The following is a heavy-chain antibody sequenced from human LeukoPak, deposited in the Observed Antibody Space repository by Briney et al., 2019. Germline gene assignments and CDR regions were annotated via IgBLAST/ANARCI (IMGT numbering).Heavy chain of an antibody. D-gene: IGHD2/OR15-2a*01. CDR3: VRDRELGY. Sequence: SETLSLTCTVTDGFISNFYWSWVRQPPGKGPEWIGYIYDRGNTNYNPSLKSRVTISVDTSKNQFALRLTSVTPADTAIYYCVRDRELGYWGQGTLVTVSS. J-gene: IGHJ4*02. CDR2: IYDRGNT. V-gene: IGHV4-59*01. CDR1: DGFISNFY.